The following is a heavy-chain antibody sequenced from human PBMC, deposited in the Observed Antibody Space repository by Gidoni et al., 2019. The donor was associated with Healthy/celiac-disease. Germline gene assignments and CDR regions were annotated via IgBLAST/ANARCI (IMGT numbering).Heavy chain of an antibody. D-gene: IGHD3-16*01. J-gene: IGHJ6*02. CDR3: ARAEAAPGETYYYYGMDV. V-gene: IGHV1-18*01. Sequence: QVQLVQSGAEVKKPGASVTVSCTASGSTFTSYGISWVRQAPGQGLEWMGWISAYNGNTNYAQKLQGRVTMTTDTSTSTAYMELRSLRSDDTAVYYCARAEAAPGETYYYYGMDVWGQGTTVTVSS. CDR1: GSTFTSYG. CDR2: ISAYNGNT.